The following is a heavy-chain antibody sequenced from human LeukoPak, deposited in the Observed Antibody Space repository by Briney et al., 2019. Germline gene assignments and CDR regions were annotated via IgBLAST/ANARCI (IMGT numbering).Heavy chain of an antibody. CDR2: IYPGDSDT. D-gene: IGHD3-22*01. J-gene: IGHJ3*02. CDR3: ARRRYYDSSGYYDAFDI. V-gene: IGHV5-51*01. CDR1: GYSFTSYW. Sequence: GESLKISCKGSGYSFTSYWIGWVRRMPGKGLEWMGIIYPGDSDTGYSPSFQGQVTISADKSISTAYLQWSSLKASDTAMYYCARRRYYDSSGYYDAFDIWGQGTMVTVSS.